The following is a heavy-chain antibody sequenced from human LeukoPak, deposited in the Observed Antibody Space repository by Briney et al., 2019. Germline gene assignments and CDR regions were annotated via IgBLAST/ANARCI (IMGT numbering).Heavy chain of an antibody. CDR3: ARDVGPNDYVDY. Sequence: GGSLRLSCAASGFTFSSYWMSWVRQAGGKGLECVANIKQDGSQKYYVDSVKGRFTISRDNAKNSLYLQMNSLRSEDTAVYYCARDVGPNDYVDYWGQGTLVTVSS. CDR1: GFTFSSYW. J-gene: IGHJ4*02. V-gene: IGHV3-7*01. D-gene: IGHD2-8*01. CDR2: IKQDGSQK.